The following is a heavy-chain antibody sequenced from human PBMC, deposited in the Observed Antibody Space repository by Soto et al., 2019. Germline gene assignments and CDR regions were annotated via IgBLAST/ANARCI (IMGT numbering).Heavy chain of an antibody. CDR1: GFTFSNAW. D-gene: IGHD6-19*01. CDR3: NTVPISCWPEYWYFDL. CDR2: IKSKTDGGTT. Sequence: EVQLVESGGGLVKPGGSLRLSCAASGFTFSNAWMSWVRQAPGKGLEWVGRIKSKTDGGTTDYAATVKGRFTISRDDSKSTLHLQMNSLKTEDTAVYYCNTVPISCWPEYWYFDLWGRGSLVTVSS. J-gene: IGHJ2*01. V-gene: IGHV3-15*01.